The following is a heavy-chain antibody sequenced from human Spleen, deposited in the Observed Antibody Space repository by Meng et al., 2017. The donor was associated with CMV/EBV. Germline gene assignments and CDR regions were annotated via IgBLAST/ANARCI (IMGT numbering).Heavy chain of an antibody. CDR2: IIPILGIA. D-gene: IGHD2-2*02. CDR1: GGTFSSYT. Sequence: SVKVSCKASGGTFSSYTISWVRQAPGQGLEWMGRIIPILGIANYAQKFQGRVTITADKSTSTAYMELSSLTSEDTAVYYCAAVPSAIPNNWFDPWGQGTLVTVSS. J-gene: IGHJ5*02. CDR3: AAVPSAIPNNWFDP. V-gene: IGHV1-69*02.